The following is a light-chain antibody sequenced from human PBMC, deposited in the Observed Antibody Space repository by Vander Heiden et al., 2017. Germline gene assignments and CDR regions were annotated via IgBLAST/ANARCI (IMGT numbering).Light chain of an antibody. V-gene: IGKV3-20*01. CDR3: QQNGSSPQLT. J-gene: IGKJ4*01. Sequence: EIVLTQSPGTLSFSPGERATLSCRASQSVSSSYLAWYQQKPGQAPRLLIYGASSRATGIPDRFSGSGYGTDFTLTISRLEPEDFAVYYCQQNGSSPQLTFGGGTKVEIK. CDR2: GAS. CDR1: QSVSSSY.